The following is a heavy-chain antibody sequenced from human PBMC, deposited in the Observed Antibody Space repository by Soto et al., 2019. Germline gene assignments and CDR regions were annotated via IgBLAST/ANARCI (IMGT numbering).Heavy chain of an antibody. J-gene: IGHJ4*02. CDR3: ARHRYDRVWSALDY. D-gene: IGHD6-19*01. CDR2: ISYSGSP. Sequence: QLQLQESGPGLVKPSETLSLTCTVSGDSISSSPYSWCWIRQSPGKGLEWIGSISYSGSPYYNPSLKSRVTISVDTSKKQFSLKLSSGTAADTAVDYCARHRYDRVWSALDYWGQVTVVAVSS. V-gene: IGHV4-39*01. CDR1: GDSISSSPYS.